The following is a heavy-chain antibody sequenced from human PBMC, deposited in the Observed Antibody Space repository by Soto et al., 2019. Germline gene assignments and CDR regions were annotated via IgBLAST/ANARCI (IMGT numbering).Heavy chain of an antibody. CDR2: ISYDETNE. CDR1: GFTFCSHG. V-gene: IGHV3-30*18. CDR3: AKDLRTTISDYGMDV. Sequence: WGSLRLSCVASGFTFCSHGMRFFRHSPFKGLEWVAVISYDETNEHYVDSVKGRFTISRDNSKSILYLQMNRLRPEDTAVYKCAKDLRTTISDYGMDVWGQGTTVTVS. J-gene: IGHJ6*02.